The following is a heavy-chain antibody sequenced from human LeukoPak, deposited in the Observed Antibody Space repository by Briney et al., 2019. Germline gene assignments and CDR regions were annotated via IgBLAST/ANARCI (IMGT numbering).Heavy chain of an antibody. J-gene: IGHJ4*02. D-gene: IGHD2-15*01. CDR3: ARDLGYCSGGSCYDFDY. Sequence: GSSVKVSCKASGGTFSSYAISWVRQAPGQWLEWMGGIIPIFGTANYAQKFQGRVTITADESTSTAYMELSSLRSEDTAVYYCARDLGYCSGGSCYDFDYWGQGTLVTVSS. CDR2: IIPIFGTA. CDR1: GGTFSSYA. V-gene: IGHV1-69*01.